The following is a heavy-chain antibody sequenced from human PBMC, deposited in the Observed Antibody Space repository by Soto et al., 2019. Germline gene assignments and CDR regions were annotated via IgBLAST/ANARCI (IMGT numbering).Heavy chain of an antibody. D-gene: IGHD2-8*01. V-gene: IGHV3-48*01. CDR3: ARSGYCANGVCYFNFDF. J-gene: IGHJ4*02. Sequence: GGSLRLSCAASGFTFSSYSMNWVRQAPGKGLEWVSYISGSRGTIYYADSVKGRFTISRDNAKNSLYLQMNSLRAEDTAVYYCARSGYCANGVCYFNFDFWGQGTLVTVSS. CDR2: ISGSRGTI. CDR1: GFTFSSYS.